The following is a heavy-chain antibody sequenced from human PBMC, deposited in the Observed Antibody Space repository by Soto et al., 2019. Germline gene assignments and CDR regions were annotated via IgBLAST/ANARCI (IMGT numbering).Heavy chain of an antibody. Sequence: RASVKVSCKASGYTFTSYGISWVRQAPGQGLEWMGWISAYNGNTNYAQKLQGRVTMTTDTSTSTAYMELRSLRSDDTAVYYCARATRDGYNLALDYWGQGTLVTVSS. CDR1: GYTFTSYG. D-gene: IGHD5-12*01. V-gene: IGHV1-18*01. CDR3: ARATRDGYNLALDY. J-gene: IGHJ4*02. CDR2: ISAYNGNT.